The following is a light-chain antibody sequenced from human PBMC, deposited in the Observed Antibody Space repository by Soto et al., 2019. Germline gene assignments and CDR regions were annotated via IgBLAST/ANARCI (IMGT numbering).Light chain of an antibody. J-gene: IGKJ1*01. V-gene: IGKV3-20*01. CDR3: EQYGTSPGT. Sequence: EIVLTQSPGTLSLSPGERATLSCRASQSVSNNYLAWYQQKPGQAPRLLIYGASNRATGIPDRFSGSGSGTDFPLTISRLEPEDFAVYSCEQYGTSPGTFGQGTKVDIK. CDR2: GAS. CDR1: QSVSNNY.